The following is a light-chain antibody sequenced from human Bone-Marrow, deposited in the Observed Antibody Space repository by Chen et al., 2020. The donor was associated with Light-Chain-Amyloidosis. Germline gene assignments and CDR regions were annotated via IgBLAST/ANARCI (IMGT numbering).Light chain of an antibody. Sequence: QSALTQPASVSGSPGQSITISCTGTSSDVGTYNYVSWYQQHPGKAPKLMIYDVSNRPSGVSNRFSGSKSGNTDYLTISGLQAEDEADYYCSSYTSSSPWVFGGGTKLTVL. CDR3: SSYTSSSPWV. CDR2: DVS. J-gene: IGLJ3*02. V-gene: IGLV2-14*01. CDR1: SSDVGTYNY.